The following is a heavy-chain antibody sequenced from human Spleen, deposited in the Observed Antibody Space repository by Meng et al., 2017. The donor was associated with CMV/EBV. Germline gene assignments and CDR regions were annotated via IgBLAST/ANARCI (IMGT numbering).Heavy chain of an antibody. D-gene: IGHD4-23*01. J-gene: IGHJ4*02. Sequence: SGFSFSSYAMSWVRQAPGKGLEWVSAISGSGGSTYYADSVKGRFTISRDNSKNTLYLQMNSLRAEDTAVYYCAKDALHYGGTPYYFDYWGQGTLVTVSS. CDR1: GFSFSSYA. CDR2: ISGSGGST. V-gene: IGHV3-23*01. CDR3: AKDALHYGGTPYYFDY.